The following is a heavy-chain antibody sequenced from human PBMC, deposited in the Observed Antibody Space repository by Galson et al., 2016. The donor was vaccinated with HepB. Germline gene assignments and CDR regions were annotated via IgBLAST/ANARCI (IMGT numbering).Heavy chain of an antibody. CDR3: AKAGSCPKGVCYPGYVDY. CDR2: INQGGVEK. Sequence: SLRLSCAASGFTFSSYWMSWVRQAPGKGLEWVANINQGGVEKKYVDSVKGRFTISRDNSKNTLYLQMNSLTAEDTALYYCAKAGSCPKGVCYPGYVDYWGQGTLVIVSS. V-gene: IGHV3-7*03. J-gene: IGHJ4*02. CDR1: GFTFSSYW. D-gene: IGHD2-8*01.